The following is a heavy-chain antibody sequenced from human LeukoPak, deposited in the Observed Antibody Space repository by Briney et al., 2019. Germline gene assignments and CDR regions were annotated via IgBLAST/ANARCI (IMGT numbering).Heavy chain of an antibody. V-gene: IGHV3-23*01. J-gene: IGHJ4*02. D-gene: IGHD4-17*01. CDR1: AFTLRNYA. CDR3: ANPMTTVTTFDY. Sequence: GGSLRLSCEASAFTLRNYAMSWVRQVPGKGLEWVSAISGSGGSTYYADSVKGRFTISRDNSKNTLYLQMNSLRAEDTAVYYCANPMTTVTTFDYWGQGTLVTVSS. CDR2: ISGSGGST.